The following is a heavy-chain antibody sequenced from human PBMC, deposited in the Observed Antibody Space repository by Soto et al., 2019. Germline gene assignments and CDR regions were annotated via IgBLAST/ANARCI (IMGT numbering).Heavy chain of an antibody. Sequence: GESLKISCKGSGYSFTSYWIGWVRQMPGKGLEWMGVIYPGDSDTRYSPSFQGQVTISADKSISTAYLQWSSLKASDTAMYYCARHSSGWFYYYGMAVWGQGTTVTVSS. CDR1: GYSFTSYW. J-gene: IGHJ6*02. CDR3: ARHSSGWFYYYGMAV. CDR2: IYPGDSDT. D-gene: IGHD6-19*01. V-gene: IGHV5-51*01.